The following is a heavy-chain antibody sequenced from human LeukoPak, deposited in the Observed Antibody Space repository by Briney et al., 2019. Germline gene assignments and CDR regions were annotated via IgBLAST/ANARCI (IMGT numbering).Heavy chain of an antibody. Sequence: GGSLRLSCAASGFTFSSYAMHWVRQAPGKGLEWVAVISYDGSNKYYADSVKGRFTISRDNSKNSLYLQMNSLRAEDTAVYYCARDGGVPKDFDYWGQGTLVTVSS. J-gene: IGHJ4*02. CDR3: ARDGGVPKDFDY. D-gene: IGHD3-16*01. CDR2: ISYDGSNK. V-gene: IGHV3-30-3*01. CDR1: GFTFSSYA.